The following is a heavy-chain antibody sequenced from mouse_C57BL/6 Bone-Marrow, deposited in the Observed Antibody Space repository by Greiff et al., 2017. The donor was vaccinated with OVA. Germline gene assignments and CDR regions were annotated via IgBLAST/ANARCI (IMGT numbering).Heavy chain of an antibody. CDR1: GFTFSDYG. CDR2: ISSGSSTI. J-gene: IGHJ3*01. V-gene: IGHV5-17*01. D-gene: IGHD2-3*01. CDR3: ARTIYDGYYEFAY. Sequence: EVKLVESGGGLVKPGGSLKLSCAASGFTFSDYGMHWVRQAPEKGLEWVAYISSGSSTIYYADTAKGRFTISRDNAKNTLFLQMTSLRSEDTAMYYCARTIYDGYYEFAYWGQGTLVTVSA.